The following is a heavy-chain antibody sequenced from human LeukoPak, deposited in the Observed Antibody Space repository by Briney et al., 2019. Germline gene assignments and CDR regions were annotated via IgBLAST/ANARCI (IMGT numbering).Heavy chain of an antibody. V-gene: IGHV1-18*01. CDR2: ISAYNGNT. CDR1: GYTFTSYG. Sequence: ASVKVSCKASGYTFTSYGISWVRQAPGQGLEWMGWISAYNGNTNYAQKLQGRVTMTTDTSTSTAYMELRSLRPDDTAVYYCARSRPIIVVVPAAMDYWGQGTLVTVSS. J-gene: IGHJ4*02. D-gene: IGHD2-2*01. CDR3: ARSRPIIVVVPAAMDY.